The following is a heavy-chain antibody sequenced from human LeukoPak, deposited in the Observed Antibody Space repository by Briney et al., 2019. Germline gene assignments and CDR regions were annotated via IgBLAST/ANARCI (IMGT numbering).Heavy chain of an antibody. CDR1: DDSIYTNKW. V-gene: IGHV4-4*03. CDR2: VSQTGTT. CDR3: ASHMAVPGTRGFDD. Sequence: PETMSLTCAVFDDSIYTNKWWSWVRQPPGKGLEWIGEVSQTGTTYYDPSLTGRITISVDRSRNQFSLTLRSATAADTGVYYCASHMAVPGTRGFDDWGQGFPVTVSS. D-gene: IGHD6-19*01. J-gene: IGHJ4*02.